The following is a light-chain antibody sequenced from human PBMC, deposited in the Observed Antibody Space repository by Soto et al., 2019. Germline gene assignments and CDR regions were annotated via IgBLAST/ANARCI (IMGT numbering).Light chain of an antibody. CDR1: QSVKSN. J-gene: IGKJ4*01. CDR3: QQYNNWPLT. CDR2: AAS. V-gene: IGKV3-15*01. Sequence: EIVMTQSPVTLSVSPGERATLSCRASQSVKSNLAWYQQKPGQAPRLLIYAASTRATGIPARFSGSGSGTEFTLTISSLQSEDFAVYSCQQYNNWPLTFGGGTKVDIK.